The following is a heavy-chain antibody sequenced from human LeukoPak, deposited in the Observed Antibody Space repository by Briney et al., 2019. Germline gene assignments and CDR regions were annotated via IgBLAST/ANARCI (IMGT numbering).Heavy chain of an antibody. CDR3: ARDSSRSLDY. D-gene: IGHD1-26*01. Sequence: GGSLRLSCAASGFSFRGYTMHWVRQAPGKGLEWVSLISWNGYSTSYGTSVEGRFTISRDNNKGARNLQMSSLRTEDTAFYYCARDSSRSLDYWGQGTLVTVSS. CDR2: ISWNGYST. V-gene: IGHV3-43*01. CDR1: GFSFRGYT. J-gene: IGHJ4*02.